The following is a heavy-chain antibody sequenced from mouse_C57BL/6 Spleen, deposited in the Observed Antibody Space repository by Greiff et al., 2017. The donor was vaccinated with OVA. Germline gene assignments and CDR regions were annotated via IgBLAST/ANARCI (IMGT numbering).Heavy chain of an antibody. CDR2: INPSSGYT. V-gene: IGHV1-7*01. CDR1: GYTFTSYW. Sequence: QVQLKQSGAELAKPGASVKLSCKASGYTFTSYWMHWVKQRPGQGLEWIGYINPSSGYTKYNQKFKDKATLTADKSSSTADMELRSLTSEDAAVYFCANYCGKDAMDYWGQGTSVTVSS. J-gene: IGHJ4*01. CDR3: ANYCGKDAMDY. D-gene: IGHD1-1*01.